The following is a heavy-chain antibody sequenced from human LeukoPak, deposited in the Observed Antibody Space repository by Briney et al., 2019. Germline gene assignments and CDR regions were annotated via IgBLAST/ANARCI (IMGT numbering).Heavy chain of an antibody. V-gene: IGHV3-30-3*01. CDR1: GFTFSSYA. D-gene: IGHD3-22*01. CDR2: ISYDGSNK. J-gene: IGHJ6*02. Sequence: PGGSLRLSCAASGFTFSSYAMHWVRQAPGKGLEWVAVISYDGSNKYYADSVKGRFTISRDNSKNTLYLQMNSLRAEDTAVYYCARDPDMIAYYYYGMDVWGQGTTVTVSS. CDR3: ARDPDMIAYYYYGMDV.